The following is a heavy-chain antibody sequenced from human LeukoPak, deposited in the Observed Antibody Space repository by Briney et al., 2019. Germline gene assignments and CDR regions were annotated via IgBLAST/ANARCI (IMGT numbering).Heavy chain of an antibody. CDR1: GFTLSSTW. V-gene: IGHV3-74*01. Sequence: GGSLRLFCTASGFTLSSTWTHCVPQAPHKGVVWVSRTNSDGSSTIYADPEKGRITISIDNAKNTVYLQMNSLSAQDTAIYFCGKNRNYTADYWGQGTLVTVSS. CDR3: GKNRNYTADY. D-gene: IGHD3-3*01. J-gene: IGHJ4*02. CDR2: TNSDGSST.